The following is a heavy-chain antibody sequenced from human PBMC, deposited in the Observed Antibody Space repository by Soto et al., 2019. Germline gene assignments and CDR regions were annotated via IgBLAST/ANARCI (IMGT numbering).Heavy chain of an antibody. CDR3: ARPLRYCSSTSCQYYFDY. D-gene: IGHD2-2*01. V-gene: IGHV1-8*01. CDR1: GYTFTNYD. J-gene: IGHJ4*02. CDR2: MNPNSGNT. Sequence: QVQLVQSGAEVKKPGASVKVSCKASGYTFTNYDINWVRQATGQGLEWMGWMNPNSGNTGYAQKFQRRVTMSRNTSISTAYMELSSLRSEDTAVYYCARPLRYCSSTSCQYYFDYWGQGPLVTVSS.